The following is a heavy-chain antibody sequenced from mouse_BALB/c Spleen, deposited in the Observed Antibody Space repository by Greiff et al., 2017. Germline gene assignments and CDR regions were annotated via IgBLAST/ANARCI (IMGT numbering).Heavy chain of an antibody. Sequence: VQLQQPGAELVKPGASVKLSCKASGYTFTSYWMHWVKQRPGQGLEWIGEINPSNGRTNYNEKFKSKATLTVDKSSSTAYMQLSSLTSEDSAVYYCARRGYYLYYAMDYWGQGTTLTVSS. CDR3: ARRGYYLYYAMDY. CDR1: GYTFTSYW. D-gene: IGHD5-5*01. V-gene: IGHV1S81*02. CDR2: INPSNGRT. J-gene: IGHJ4*01.